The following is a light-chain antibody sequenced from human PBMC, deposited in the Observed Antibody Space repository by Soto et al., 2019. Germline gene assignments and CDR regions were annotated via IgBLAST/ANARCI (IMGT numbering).Light chain of an antibody. J-gene: IGKJ1*01. CDR3: QQYNDWPRT. Sequence: KALTQSPAPLSLSPGERATLSCRTSQSVSRNVAWYQQKPGHAPSLLIFGASTRATGIPTRISGGGSGAEYFLIISSLQSEDFALYYYQQYNDWPRTFGQGTKVDI. V-gene: IGKV3-15*01. CDR1: QSVSRN. CDR2: GAS.